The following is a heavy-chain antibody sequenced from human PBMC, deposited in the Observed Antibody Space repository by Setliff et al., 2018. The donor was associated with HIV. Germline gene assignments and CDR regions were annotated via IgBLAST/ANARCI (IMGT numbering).Heavy chain of an antibody. J-gene: IGHJ4*02. D-gene: IGHD3-3*01. CDR1: GYSFTNYW. CDR2: ISPDDSDT. CDR3: ASGRKKNYDLFSGYYRILGVDFDY. V-gene: IGHV5-51*01. Sequence: GESLKISCKGSGYSFTNYWIGWVRQMPGKGLEWMGIISPDDSDTRYSPSFQGQVAISADKSISTAYLQWSSLKASDTAMYYCASGRKKNYDLFSGYYRILGVDFDYWGQGTLVTVSS.